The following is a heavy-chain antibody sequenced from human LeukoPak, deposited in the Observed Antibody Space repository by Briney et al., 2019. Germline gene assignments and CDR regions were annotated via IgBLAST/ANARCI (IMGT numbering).Heavy chain of an antibody. J-gene: IGHJ4*02. V-gene: IGHV3-23*01. CDR3: AVLAVPAVGY. D-gene: IGHD2-15*01. CDR1: EFTYG. Sequence: PGGSLRLSCAASEFTYGMNWVRQAPGKGLEWVSTIRASGDRTYYAESVKGRFTMSGDKSKNTLYLQMSNLRAEDTAVYHCAVLAVPAVGYWGQGTLVIVSS. CDR2: IRASGDRT.